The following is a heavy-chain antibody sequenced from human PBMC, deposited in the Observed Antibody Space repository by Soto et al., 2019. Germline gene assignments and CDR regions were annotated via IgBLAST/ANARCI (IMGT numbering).Heavy chain of an antibody. CDR2: MSYSGST. D-gene: IGHD4-17*01. Sequence: SETLSLTCTVSGDSITNYYWNWIRQPPGKGLEWIGYMSYSGSTNYNPSLKSRVTISVDTSKNQFSLKLSSVTAADTAVYYCARVSWVTTVTTSWFDPWGQGTLVTVSS. J-gene: IGHJ5*02. CDR3: ARVSWVTTVTTSWFDP. V-gene: IGHV4-59*01. CDR1: GDSITNYY.